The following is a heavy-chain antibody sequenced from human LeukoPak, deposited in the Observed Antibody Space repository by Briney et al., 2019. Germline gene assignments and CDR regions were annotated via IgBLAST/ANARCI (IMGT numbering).Heavy chain of an antibody. CDR2: IYSGGGT. CDR3: GRGXSVAGRGGDY. J-gene: IGHJ4*02. CDR1: GFTVSSNY. Sequence: PGGSLRLSCAASGFTVSSNYMTWVRQAPGKGLEWVSVIYSGGGTFYTDSVKGRFTISRDNSKNTMYLQMNSLRAEDTAVYYCGRGXSVAGRGGDYWGQGTLVTVSS. V-gene: IGHV3-53*01. D-gene: IGHD6-6*01.